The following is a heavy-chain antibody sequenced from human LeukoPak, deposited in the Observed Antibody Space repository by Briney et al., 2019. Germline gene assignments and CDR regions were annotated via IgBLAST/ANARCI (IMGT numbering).Heavy chain of an antibody. J-gene: IGHJ4*02. CDR1: GFTFTRYT. D-gene: IGHD2-21*01. Sequence: GGSLRLSCAASGFTFTRYTMHWVRQAPGKGLEWVALVLYNGSKKYYADSVKGRFTLSRDNSKNTRSLEMNALRGDDAAVYYCVRDNYGGILDFWGQGTLVTVSS. CDR3: VRDNYGGILDF. CDR2: VLYNGSKK. V-gene: IGHV3-30*04.